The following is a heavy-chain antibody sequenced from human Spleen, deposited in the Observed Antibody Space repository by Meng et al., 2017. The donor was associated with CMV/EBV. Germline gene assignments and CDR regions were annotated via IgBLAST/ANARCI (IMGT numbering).Heavy chain of an antibody. CDR2: ISAYNGNT. Sequence: ASVKVSCKASRYTFTGYYIHWVRQAPGQGLEWMGWISAYNGNTNYAQKLQGRVTMTTDTSTSTAYMELRSLRSDDTAVYYCARDRGQLVFKGYGMDVWGQGTTVTVSS. D-gene: IGHD6-13*01. CDR1: RYTFTGYY. J-gene: IGHJ6*02. CDR3: ARDRGQLVFKGYGMDV. V-gene: IGHV1-18*04.